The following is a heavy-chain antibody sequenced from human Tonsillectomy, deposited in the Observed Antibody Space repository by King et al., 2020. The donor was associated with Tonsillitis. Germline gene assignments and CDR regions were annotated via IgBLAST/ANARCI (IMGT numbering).Heavy chain of an antibody. V-gene: IGHV3-30*18. CDR2: ISYDGSNK. Sequence: VQLVESGGGVVQPGRSLRLSCAASGFTFSSYGMHWVRQAPGKGLEWVAVISYDGSNKYYADSVKGRFTISRDNSKNTLYLQMNSLRAEDTAVYYCAKNNLAAAGTVGGAFDIWGQGTMVTVSS. CDR1: GFTFSSYG. J-gene: IGHJ3*02. D-gene: IGHD6-13*01. CDR3: AKNNLAAAGTVGGAFDI.